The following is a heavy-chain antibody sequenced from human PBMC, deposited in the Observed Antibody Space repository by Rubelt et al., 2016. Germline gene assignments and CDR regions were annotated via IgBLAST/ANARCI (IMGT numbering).Heavy chain of an antibody. D-gene: IGHD1-26*01. CDR1: GGSISSYY. CDR3: AKDHSATSFGMDV. CDR2: IYYSGST. Sequence: QVQLQESGPGLVKPSETLSLTCTVSGGSISSYYWSWIRQPPGKGLEWIGYIYYSGSTNYNPSLKSPVTISVYTSKNQSSLRLSSVTAADTAVYYCAKDHSATSFGMDVWGQGTTGTVSS. V-gene: IGHV4-59*01. J-gene: IGHJ6*02.